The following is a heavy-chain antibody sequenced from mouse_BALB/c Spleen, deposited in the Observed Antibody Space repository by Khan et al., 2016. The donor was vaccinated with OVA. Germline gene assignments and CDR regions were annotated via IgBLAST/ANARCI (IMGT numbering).Heavy chain of an antibody. J-gene: IGHJ3*01. Sequence: VQLQQSGAELVRPGVSVKISCTGSGYTFTDFAIHWVRQSQAKSLEWIGVISTYYGDVTYNQKFEGKATMTVDKSSSTAYMELARLTSEDSAIDYGGRGSGNYRFVYWGQGTLVTVSA. D-gene: IGHD2-1*01. V-gene: IGHV1S137*01. CDR1: GYTFTDFA. CDR3: GRGSGNYRFVY. CDR2: ISTYYGDV.